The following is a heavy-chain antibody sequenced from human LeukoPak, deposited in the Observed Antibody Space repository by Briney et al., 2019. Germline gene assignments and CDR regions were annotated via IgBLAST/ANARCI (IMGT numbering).Heavy chain of an antibody. D-gene: IGHD3-9*01. CDR2: ISGNGGST. Sequence: GGSLRLSCTASGFTFSNYAMSWVRQAPGKGLEWVSAISGNGGSTFDADSVKGRFTISRDNSKNTLYLQMNSLRAEDTAIYYCAKDVFELYDIYDHWGQGTLVSASS. V-gene: IGHV3-23*01. CDR3: AKDVFELYDIYDH. J-gene: IGHJ4*02. CDR1: GFTFSNYA.